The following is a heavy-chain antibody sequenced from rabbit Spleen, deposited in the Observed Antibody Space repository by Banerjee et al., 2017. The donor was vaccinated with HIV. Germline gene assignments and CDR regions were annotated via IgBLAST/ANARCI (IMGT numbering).Heavy chain of an antibody. CDR2: INAVTGKA. CDR1: GVSFSSNYY. D-gene: IGHD6-1*01. Sequence: QSLEESGGDLVKPGASLTLTCTASGVSFSSNYYMCWVRQAPGKGLEWIACINAVTGKAVYANWAKGRFTISKASSTTVTLQMTSLTAADTATYFCARTYDGYGGNDYGIDGFDPWGPGTLVTVS. V-gene: IGHV1S40*01. CDR3: ARTYDGYGGNDYGIDGFDP. J-gene: IGHJ2*01.